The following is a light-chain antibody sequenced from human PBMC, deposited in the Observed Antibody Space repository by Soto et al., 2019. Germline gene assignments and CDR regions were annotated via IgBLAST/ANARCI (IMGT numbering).Light chain of an antibody. V-gene: IGKV3-15*01. J-gene: IGKJ4*02. Sequence: QSPATLSVSPGERATLSCRTSRSGNNRVAWYPQKPGQAPRLLIYGASTRATGIPARLSGSGFGTEFTLTISSLQSEDLAVYYCQHYDASWAFGRGTKVEIE. CDR1: RSGNNR. CDR2: GAS. CDR3: QHYDASWA.